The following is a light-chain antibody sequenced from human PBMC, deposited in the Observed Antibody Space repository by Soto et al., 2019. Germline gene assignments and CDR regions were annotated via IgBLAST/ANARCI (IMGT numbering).Light chain of an antibody. CDR3: ATWDSNLRAVV. CDR2: EHN. J-gene: IGLJ2*01. Sequence: QSVLTQPPSVSAAPGLKVTISCSGSISNIEVNYVSWYQQVPGTAPKLLIYEHNKRPSGIPDRFSGSTSGTSATLGITGLQTGDEGDYYCATWDSNLRAVVFGGGTKVTVL. V-gene: IGLV1-51*01. CDR1: ISNIEVNY.